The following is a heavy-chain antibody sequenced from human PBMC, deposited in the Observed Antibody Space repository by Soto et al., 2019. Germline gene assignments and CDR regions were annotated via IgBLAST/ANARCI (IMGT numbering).Heavy chain of an antibody. J-gene: IGHJ4*02. CDR1: GFTFSNAW. CDR2: IKSKTDGGTT. D-gene: IGHD3-10*01. CDR3: TTTQAKYYGSGSYPDS. V-gene: IGHV3-15*01. Sequence: GGSLRLSCAASGFTFSNAWMSWVRQAPGKGLEWVGRIKSKTDGGTTEYAAPVKGRFTISRDDSKNTLYLQMNSLKTEDTAVYYCTTTQAKYYGSGSYPDSWGQGTLVTVSS.